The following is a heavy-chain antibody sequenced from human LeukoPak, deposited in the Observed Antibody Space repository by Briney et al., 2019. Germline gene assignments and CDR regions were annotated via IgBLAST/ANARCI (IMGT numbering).Heavy chain of an antibody. CDR1: GGSFSSYY. D-gene: IGHD3-10*01. J-gene: IGHJ3*02. CDR2: INHSGST. Sequence: PSETLSLTCAVYGGSFSSYYWSWIRQPPGKGLEWIGEINHSGSTNYNPSLKSRVTISVDTSKNQFSLKLSSVTAADTAVYYCARYASPSSGAFDIWGQGTMVTVSS. V-gene: IGHV4-34*01. CDR3: ARYASPSSGAFDI.